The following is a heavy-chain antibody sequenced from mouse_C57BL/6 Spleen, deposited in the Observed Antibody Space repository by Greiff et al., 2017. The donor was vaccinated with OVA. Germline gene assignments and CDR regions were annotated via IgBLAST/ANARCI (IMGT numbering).Heavy chain of an antibody. J-gene: IGHJ3*01. Sequence: EVQLVESGEGLVKPGGSLKLSCAASGFSFSSYAMSWVRQTPEKRLEWVAYISSGGDYIYYADTVKGRFTISRDNARNTLYLQMSSLKSEDTAMYYCTREGAYYGSSYGFAYWGQGTLVTVSA. CDR2: ISSGGDYI. V-gene: IGHV5-9-1*02. CDR1: GFSFSSYA. CDR3: TREGAYYGSSYGFAY. D-gene: IGHD1-1*01.